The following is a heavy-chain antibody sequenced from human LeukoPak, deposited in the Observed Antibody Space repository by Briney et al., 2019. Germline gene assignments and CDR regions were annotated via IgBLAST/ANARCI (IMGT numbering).Heavy chain of an antibody. CDR1: NGSISSYH. CDR3: ARLRVSGSYLYYFDY. V-gene: IGHV4-4*09. D-gene: IGHD1-26*01. CDR2: ILTSGTT. J-gene: IGHJ4*02. Sequence: SETLSLTCTVTNGSISSYHWSWVRQPPGKGLEWIGYILTSGTTNYNPSLKSRLTISVDTSKNQFTLKLSSVTAADTAVYYCARLRVSGSYLYYFDYWGQGTLVTVSS.